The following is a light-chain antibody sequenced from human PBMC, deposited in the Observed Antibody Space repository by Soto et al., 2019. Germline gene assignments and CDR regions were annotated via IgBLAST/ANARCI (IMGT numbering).Light chain of an antibody. CDR3: QHYGYPQWT. CDR1: QSGRDMY. Sequence: EIVLTQSPGTLSLSPGERATLSCRASQSGRDMYLAWYQQKPGQPPRLLIYGVSSRAYGIPDRFSGSGSGTDITLAISRLEPDDFAVYYCQHYGYPQWTFGQGTKVEIK. V-gene: IGKV3-20*01. J-gene: IGKJ1*01. CDR2: GVS.